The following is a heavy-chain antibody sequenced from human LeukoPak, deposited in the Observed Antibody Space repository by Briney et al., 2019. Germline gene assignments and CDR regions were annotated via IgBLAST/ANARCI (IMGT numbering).Heavy chain of an antibody. CDR1: GGSISSGGYY. J-gene: IGHJ4*02. CDR3: ARVGRGNSYYFDY. Sequence: PSQTLSHTCTVSGGSISSGGYYWSWIRQHPGKGLEWIGYIYYSGSTYYNPSLKSRVTISVDTSKNQFSLKLSSVTAANTAVYYCARVGRGNSYYFDYWGQGTLVTVSS. CDR2: IYYSGST. D-gene: IGHD6-6*01. V-gene: IGHV4-31*03.